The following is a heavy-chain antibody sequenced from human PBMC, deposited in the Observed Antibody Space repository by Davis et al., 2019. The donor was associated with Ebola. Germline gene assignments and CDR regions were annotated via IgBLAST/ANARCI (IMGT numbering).Heavy chain of an antibody. CDR2: INAGNGNI. CDR1: GYTFTSYG. V-gene: IGHV1-3*01. D-gene: IGHD6-19*01. J-gene: IGHJ5*02. CDR3: ARAKNAVAGPGWFDP. Sequence: ASVKVSCKASGYTFTSYGISWVRQAPGQRLEWMGWINAGNGNIKYSQKFQGRVTITRDTSASTAYMELSSLRSEDTAVYYCARAKNAVAGPGWFDPWGQGTLVTVSS.